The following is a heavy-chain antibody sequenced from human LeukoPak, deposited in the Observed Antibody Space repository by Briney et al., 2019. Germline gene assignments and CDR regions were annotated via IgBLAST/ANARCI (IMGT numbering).Heavy chain of an antibody. Sequence: GGSLRLSSAASGDTFSSYSMNWVRQAPGKGLEWVSYISSSSSTIYYADSVKGRFTISRDNAKNSLYLQMNSLRAEDTAVYYCARDDYGDYHDYWGQGTLVTVSS. J-gene: IGHJ4*02. V-gene: IGHV3-48*01. CDR1: GDTFSSYS. CDR2: ISSSSSTI. CDR3: ARDDYGDYHDY. D-gene: IGHD4-17*01.